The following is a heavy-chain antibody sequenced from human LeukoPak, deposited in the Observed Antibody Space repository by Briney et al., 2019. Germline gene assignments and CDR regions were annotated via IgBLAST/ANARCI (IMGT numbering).Heavy chain of an antibody. J-gene: IGHJ3*02. V-gene: IGHV4-59*12. CDR3: ARVFPLEKGSYYDFWSGPPALLAFDI. Sequence: PSETLSLTCTLSGGSIGYYYWSWIRQPPGKGLEWIGWVYYSGTTEYTKYNASLESRVTIWLDTPKKQFSLILTSVTAADTAVYYCARVFPLEKGSYYDFWSGPPALLAFDIWGQGTMVTVSS. D-gene: IGHD3-3*01. CDR1: GGSIGYYY. CDR2: VYYSGTTEYT.